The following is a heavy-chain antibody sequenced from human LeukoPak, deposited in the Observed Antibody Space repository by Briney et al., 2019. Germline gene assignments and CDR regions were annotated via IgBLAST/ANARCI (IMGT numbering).Heavy chain of an antibody. Sequence: PGGSLRLSCAASGFTFSGSAMHWVRQASGKELEWVGRIRSKANSYATAYAASVKGRFTISRDDSKNTAYLQMNSLKTEDTAVYYCTASSYSSGYYVNYWGQGTLVTVSS. J-gene: IGHJ4*02. CDR2: IRSKANSYAT. CDR1: GFTFSGSA. CDR3: TASSYSSGYYVNY. V-gene: IGHV3-73*01. D-gene: IGHD3-22*01.